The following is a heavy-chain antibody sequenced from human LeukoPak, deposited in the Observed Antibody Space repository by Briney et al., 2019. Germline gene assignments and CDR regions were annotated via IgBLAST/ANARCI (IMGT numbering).Heavy chain of an antibody. CDR1: GFTVSSNY. J-gene: IGHJ4*02. Sequence: GGSLRLSCAASGFTVSSNYMSWVRQAPGKGLEWVSVIYSGGGTYYADSVKGRFTISRDNSKNTLYLQMNSLRAEDTAVYYCARDRCSSTSCYYFDYWGQGTLVTVSS. CDR2: IYSGGGT. CDR3: ARDRCSSTSCYYFDY. V-gene: IGHV3-66*01. D-gene: IGHD2-2*01.